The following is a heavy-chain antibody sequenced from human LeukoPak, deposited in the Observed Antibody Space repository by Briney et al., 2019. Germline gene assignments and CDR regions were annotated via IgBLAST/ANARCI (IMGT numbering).Heavy chain of an antibody. Sequence: GGSLRLSCSASGFTFSIYAMHWVRQAPGKGLEWVAIIWYDGSNKYYADSVKGRFTISRDNSKNTVSLQMSSLRADDTAVYYCARGGCRSSSCYDYWGQGTLVTVSS. D-gene: IGHD2-2*01. CDR3: ARGGCRSSSCYDY. CDR1: GFTFSIYA. J-gene: IGHJ4*02. CDR2: IWYDGSNK. V-gene: IGHV3-33*08.